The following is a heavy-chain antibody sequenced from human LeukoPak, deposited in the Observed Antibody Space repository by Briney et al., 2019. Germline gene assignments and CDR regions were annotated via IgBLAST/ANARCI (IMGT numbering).Heavy chain of an antibody. D-gene: IGHD4-23*01. CDR1: GFTFSSYA. V-gene: IGHV3-23*01. Sequence: GGSLRLSCAASGFTFSSYAMSWVRQAPGKGLEWVSAISGSGGSTYYADSVKGRFTSSRDNSKNTLYLQMNSLGAEDTAVYYCSRVGGWVGTADGFDIWGQGTMVTVSS. J-gene: IGHJ3*02. CDR2: ISGSGGST. CDR3: SRVGGWVGTADGFDI.